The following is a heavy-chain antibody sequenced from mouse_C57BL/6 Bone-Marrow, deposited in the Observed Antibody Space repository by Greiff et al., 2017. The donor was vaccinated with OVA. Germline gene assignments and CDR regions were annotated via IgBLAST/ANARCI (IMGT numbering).Heavy chain of an antibody. CDR3: ARWGYDYDDY. Sequence: VQLQQPGAELVRPGSSVKLSCKASGYTFTSYWMDWVKQRPGQGLEWIGNIYPSDSETHYNQKFKDKATLTVDKSSSTAYMQLSSLTSEDSAVYYCARWGYDYDDYWGQGTTLTVSS. CDR2: IYPSDSET. V-gene: IGHV1-61*01. J-gene: IGHJ2*01. D-gene: IGHD2-4*01. CDR1: GYTFTSYW.